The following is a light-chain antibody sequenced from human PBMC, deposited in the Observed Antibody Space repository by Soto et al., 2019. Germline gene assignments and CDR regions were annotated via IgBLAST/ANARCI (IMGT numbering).Light chain of an antibody. V-gene: IGKV3-11*01. CDR2: AAS. CDR1: RSVGNN. CDR3: QQHADWPLT. J-gene: IGKJ4*01. Sequence: EIVLTQSPATLSLSPGERATLSCRASRSVGNNLAWYQKKPGQAPGLLIYAASTRATGIPARFSGSWSGTDFTLTISSLEREDFAVYYCQQHADWPLTFGGGTKVEIK.